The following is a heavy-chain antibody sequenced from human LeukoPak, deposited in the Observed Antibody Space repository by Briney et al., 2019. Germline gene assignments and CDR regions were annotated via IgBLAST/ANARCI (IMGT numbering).Heavy chain of an antibody. J-gene: IGHJ4*02. CDR2: ISNSGIA. CDR3: ARSGGYGSSWSL. Sequence: SETLSLTCTVSGGSSRTYYWNWIRQPPGKGLEWIGYISNSGIATYNPSLQSRITISVDSSKSQISLKLNSVTAADTAMYYCARSGGYGSSWSLWGQGTLVTVSP. CDR1: GGSSRTYY. D-gene: IGHD6-13*01. V-gene: IGHV4-59*01.